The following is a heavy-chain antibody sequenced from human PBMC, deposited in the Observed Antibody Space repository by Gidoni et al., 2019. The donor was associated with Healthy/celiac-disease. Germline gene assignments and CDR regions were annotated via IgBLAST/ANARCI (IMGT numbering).Heavy chain of an antibody. J-gene: IGHJ4*02. CDR1: RFTFSRSA. CDR2: ISGRGGST. V-gene: IGHV3-23*01. Sequence: EVQLFESGGGLVQPGGSLRLSCAASRFTFSRSAMSWVRQAPGKGLEWVSAISGRGGSTYYADSVKGRFNISRDNSKNTLYLQMNSRRAEDTAVYYCAKDRWPAYYDLWSGTVGVYFDYWGQGTLVTVSS. D-gene: IGHD3-3*01. CDR3: AKDRWPAYYDLWSGTVGVYFDY.